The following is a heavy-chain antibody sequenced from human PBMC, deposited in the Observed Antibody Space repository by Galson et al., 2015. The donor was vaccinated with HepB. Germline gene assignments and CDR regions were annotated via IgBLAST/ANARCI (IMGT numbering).Heavy chain of an antibody. D-gene: IGHD1-26*01. J-gene: IGHJ4*02. CDR3: AKDMGGGE. CDR1: GFTFSSYG. CDR2: ISYDGSNK. Sequence: SLRLSCAASGFTFSSYGMHWVRQAPGKGLEWVAVISYDGSNKYYADSVKGRFTISRDNPKNTLYLQMNSLRAEDTAVYYCAKDMGGGEGGQGTLVTVSS. V-gene: IGHV3-30*18.